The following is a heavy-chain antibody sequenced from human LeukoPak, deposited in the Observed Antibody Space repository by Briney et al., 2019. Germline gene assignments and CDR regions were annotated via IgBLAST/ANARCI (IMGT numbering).Heavy chain of an antibody. CDR1: GFTVSVTH. J-gene: IGHJ4*02. D-gene: IGHD3-16*01. V-gene: IGHV3-53*01. CDR2: MYTGGTT. CDR3: AKDEATSGGGLAS. Sequence: GGSLRLSCAASGFTVSVTHMSWVRQPPGKGLEWVAAMYTGGTTYYADSVTGRFTISRDTSKNTLSLHMNSLRAEDTAVYYCAKDEATSGGGLASWGQGTLVSVSS.